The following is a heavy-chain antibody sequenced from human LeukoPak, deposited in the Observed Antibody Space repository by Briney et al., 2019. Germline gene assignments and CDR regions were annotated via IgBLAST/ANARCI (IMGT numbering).Heavy chain of an antibody. CDR1: GFTFRSYG. J-gene: IGHJ4*02. CDR2: ISGNGGRT. CDR3: ANGWSPDY. Sequence: GGSLRLSCAASGFTFRSYGMSWVRQAPGKGLEWVSFISGNGGRTDYAESVKGRFTISRDNSKNTVYLQMNSLRDEDTAVYHCANGWSPDYWGRGTLVTVSS. D-gene: IGHD2-15*01. V-gene: IGHV3-23*01.